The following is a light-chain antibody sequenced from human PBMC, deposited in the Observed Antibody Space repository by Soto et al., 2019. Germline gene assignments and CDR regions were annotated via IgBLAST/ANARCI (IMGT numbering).Light chain of an antibody. CDR1: QSVSSSY. J-gene: IGKJ1*01. CDR2: GAS. Sequence: DIVLTQSPGTLSLSPGESATLSCRASQSVSSSYLAWYQQKPGQAPRLLIYGASSRATGIPDRFSGSGSGTDFTLTFSRLEPEDFAVYYCQQYGSSPAFGQGTKVDIK. V-gene: IGKV3-20*01. CDR3: QQYGSSPA.